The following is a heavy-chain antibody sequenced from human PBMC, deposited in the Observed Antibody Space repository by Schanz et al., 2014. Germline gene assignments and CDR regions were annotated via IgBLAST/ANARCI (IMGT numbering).Heavy chain of an antibody. CDR2: ISTGGGNT. J-gene: IGHJ4*02. CDR3: VKEGTVVSGYPRDH. CDR1: GFIFSSYA. Sequence: AQLVESGGGVVQPGGSLKLSCAASGFIFSSYAMTWVRQAPGKGLEWVSAISTGGGNTYYTDSVKGRFTISRDNSRNTLYLQMSSLRAEDTAVYYCVKEGTVVSGYPRDHWGQGTLVTVSS. V-gene: IGHV3-23*04. D-gene: IGHD2-2*01.